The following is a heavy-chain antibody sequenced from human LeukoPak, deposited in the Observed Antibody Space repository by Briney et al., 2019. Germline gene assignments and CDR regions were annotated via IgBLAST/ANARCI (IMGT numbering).Heavy chain of an antibody. CDR1: GFTFSSYS. D-gene: IGHD5-18*01. CDR2: ISSSSSYI. CDR3: ARDGGQLWARYYYFDY. J-gene: IGHJ4*02. Sequence: PGGSLRLSCAASGFTFSSYSMNWVRQAPGKGLEWVSSISSSSSYIYYADSVKGRFTISRDNAKNSLYLRMNSLRAEDTAVYYCARDGGQLWARYYYFDYWGQGTLVTVSS. V-gene: IGHV3-21*01.